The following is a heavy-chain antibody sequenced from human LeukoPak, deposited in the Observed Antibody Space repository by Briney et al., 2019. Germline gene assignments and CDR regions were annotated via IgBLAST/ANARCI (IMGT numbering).Heavy chain of an antibody. Sequence: PGRSLRLSCTTSGFTFGDYAINWVRQAPGKGLEWVAFIRSKPYGGTTEYAASVKGRFTISRDDSNSIADLQMNSLKTEDTAVYFCTRGLHNCTGGGCYPQRFDYWGQGTLVTVSS. J-gene: IGHJ4*02. CDR2: IRSKPYGGTT. CDR3: TRGLHNCTGGGCYPQRFDY. CDR1: GFTFGDYA. D-gene: IGHD2-15*01. V-gene: IGHV3-49*04.